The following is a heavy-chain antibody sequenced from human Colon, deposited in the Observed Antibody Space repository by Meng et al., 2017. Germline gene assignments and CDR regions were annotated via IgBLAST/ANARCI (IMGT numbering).Heavy chain of an antibody. V-gene: IGHV3-23*01. D-gene: IGHD4-23*01. J-gene: IGHJ4*02. CDR3: VRVASGNTWDIIFGY. CDR1: GFTFSNYA. CDR2: ISVGGHII. Sequence: GGSLRLSCAASGFTFSNYAMNWVRQAPGKGLEWVSSISVGGHIIHYANSVKGRFTISRDDSGNTLYLQMDSLRVDDTAIYYCVRVASGNTWDIIFGYWGQGTMVTVSS.